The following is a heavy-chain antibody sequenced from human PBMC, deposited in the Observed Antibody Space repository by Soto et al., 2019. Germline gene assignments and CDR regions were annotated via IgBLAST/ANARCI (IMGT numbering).Heavy chain of an antibody. D-gene: IGHD3-3*01. CDR2: IYYSVST. CDR3: ARGSGNTRVTILGVVIS. V-gene: IGHV4-31*03. Sequence: PSETLSLTCTVSGGSISSGGYYWSWIRQHPGKGLEWIGYIYYSVSTYYNPSLKSRVTIAVDTSKNQFSLKLSSLTAADTAVYYCARGSGNTRVTILGVVISWCKGTLLGIST. CDR1: GGSISSGGYY. J-gene: IGHJ4*02.